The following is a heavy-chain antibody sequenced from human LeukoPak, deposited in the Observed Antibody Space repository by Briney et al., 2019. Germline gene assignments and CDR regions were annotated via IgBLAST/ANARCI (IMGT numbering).Heavy chain of an antibody. D-gene: IGHD2-15*01. CDR1: GDSVTTGY. V-gene: IGHV4-4*09. Sequence: SETLSLTRTVSGDSVTTGYWSWIRQPAGKGLEWIGYIYDSGITDYNPSLKSRLTISVDTSNNQFSLNLSSVTAAYTAVYYCAGRGHTYSRDWRQGTLVTVSS. CDR2: IYDSGIT. J-gene: IGHJ1*01. CDR3: AGRGHTYSRD.